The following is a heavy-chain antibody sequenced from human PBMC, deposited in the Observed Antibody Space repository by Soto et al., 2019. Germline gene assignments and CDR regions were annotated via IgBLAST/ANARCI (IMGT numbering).Heavy chain of an antibody. CDR1: VYSFTSYG. J-gene: IGHJ4*02. V-gene: IGHV1-69*13. Sequence: SVKVSCKASVYSFTSYGISWVRQAPGQGLEWMGGIIPIFGTANYAQKFQGRVTITADESTSTAYMELSSLRSEDTAVYYCARGKEQLVPLDYWGQGTLVTVSS. D-gene: IGHD6-6*01. CDR2: IIPIFGTA. CDR3: ARGKEQLVPLDY.